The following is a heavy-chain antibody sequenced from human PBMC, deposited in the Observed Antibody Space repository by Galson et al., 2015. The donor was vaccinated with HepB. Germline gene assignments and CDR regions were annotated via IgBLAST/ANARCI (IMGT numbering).Heavy chain of an antibody. Sequence: SETLSLTCTVSGGSISTYYWSWIRLPPGKGLEWIGYIYYSGVTYYNPSLKSRVTISVDTSKNQFSLRLNSVTAADTAVYYCARQGILGPSDFWGQGTLVTVSS. V-gene: IGHV4-59*08. CDR2: IYYSGVT. D-gene: IGHD1-26*01. J-gene: IGHJ4*02. CDR1: GGSISTYY. CDR3: ARQGILGPSDF.